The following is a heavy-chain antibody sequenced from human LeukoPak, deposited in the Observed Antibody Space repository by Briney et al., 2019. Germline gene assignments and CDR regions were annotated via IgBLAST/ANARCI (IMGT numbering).Heavy chain of an antibody. J-gene: IGHJ3*02. CDR2: ISRNGDTT. Sequence: RGSLRLSCAASGXTFSTFPMRCVRQAPGKGLEYFSAISRNGDTTYYADSVKGRFTIYRDNNKNTLYLQMSSLRPEDTAVYYCVKALTDDAFDIWGQGTMVTVSS. V-gene: IGHV3-64D*06. CDR1: GXTFSTFP. CDR3: VKALTDDAFDI.